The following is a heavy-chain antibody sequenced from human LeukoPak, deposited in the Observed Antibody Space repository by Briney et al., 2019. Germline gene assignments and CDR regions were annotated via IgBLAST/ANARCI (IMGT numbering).Heavy chain of an antibody. CDR3: AREDIAAAGTDYYYYGMDV. CDR2: ISSSGSTI. Sequence: GGSLRLSCAASGFTFSDYYTSWIRQAPGKGLEWVSYISSSGSTIYYADSVKGRFTISRDNAKNSLYLQMNSLRAEDTAVYYCAREDIAAAGTDYYYYGMDVWGQGTTVTVSS. D-gene: IGHD6-13*01. CDR1: GFTFSDYY. J-gene: IGHJ6*02. V-gene: IGHV3-11*01.